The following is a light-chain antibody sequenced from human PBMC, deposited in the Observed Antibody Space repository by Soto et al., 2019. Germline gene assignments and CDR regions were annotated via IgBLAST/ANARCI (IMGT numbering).Light chain of an antibody. CDR1: QTLSSSY. CDR3: QQRSRWPWT. V-gene: IGKV3-11*01. CDR2: DAS. J-gene: IGKJ1*01. Sequence: EIVLAQSPGTLSLSPGERATLSCRASQTLSSSYLAWYQQKPGQAPRLLMYDASKRATGIPARFSGSGSGTDFTLTISSLEPEDFAVYYCQQRSRWPWTFGQGTKVDI.